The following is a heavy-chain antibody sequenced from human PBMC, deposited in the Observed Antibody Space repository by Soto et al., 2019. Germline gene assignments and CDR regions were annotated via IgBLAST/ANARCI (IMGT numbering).Heavy chain of an antibody. Sequence: QLQLQESGPGLVKPSETLSLTCTVSGGSISTPNYYWGWIRQPPGKGLEWIGSIYYSGSTYYNPSLKSRVTISVDTSGTQFSLRLTSVTAADTAVYYCARRYTGSYYDYWGQGTLVTVSS. V-gene: IGHV4-39*01. CDR3: ARRYTGSYYDY. D-gene: IGHD1-26*01. J-gene: IGHJ4*02. CDR1: GGSISTPNYY. CDR2: IYYSGST.